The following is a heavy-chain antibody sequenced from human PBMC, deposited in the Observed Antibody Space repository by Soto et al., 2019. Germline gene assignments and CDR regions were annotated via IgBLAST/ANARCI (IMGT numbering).Heavy chain of an antibody. CDR2: ISYDGSNK. J-gene: IGHJ3*02. D-gene: IGHD2-2*01. CDR3: AKGKMPPPENHDAFDI. V-gene: IGHV3-30*18. CDR1: GFTFSSYG. Sequence: LRLSCAASGFTFSSYGMHWVRQAPGKGLEWVAVISYDGSNKYYADSVKGRFTISRDNSKNTLYLQMNSLRAEDTAVYYCAKGKMPPPENHDAFDIWGQGTMVT.